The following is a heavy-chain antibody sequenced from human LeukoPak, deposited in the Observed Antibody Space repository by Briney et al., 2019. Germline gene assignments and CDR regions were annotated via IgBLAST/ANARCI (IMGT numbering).Heavy chain of an antibody. CDR1: GGSISSYY. CDR2: IYYSGST. V-gene: IGHV4-39*07. CDR3: ARAESDILTGYSFDY. J-gene: IGHJ4*02. Sequence: SETLSLTCTVSGGSISSYYWGWIRQPPGKGLEWIGSIYYSGSTYYNPSLKSRVTISVDTSKNQFSLKLSSVTAADTAVYYCARAESDILTGYSFDYWGQGTLVTVSS. D-gene: IGHD3-9*01.